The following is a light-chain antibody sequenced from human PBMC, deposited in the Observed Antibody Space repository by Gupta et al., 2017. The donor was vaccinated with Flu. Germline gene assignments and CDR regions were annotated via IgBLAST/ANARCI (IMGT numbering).Light chain of an antibody. V-gene: IGKV1-39*01. CDR1: QSISSY. J-gene: IGKJ2*03. CDR2: AAS. Sequence: DIQMTQSPSSLSASVGDRVTITCRASQSISSYLNWYQQKPGKAPKLLIYAASSVQRGVPSRFSGSGEGKDFTRTSSRRQKEDCANYYGQQSYSTNSFGQGTKLEIK. CDR3: QQSYSTNS.